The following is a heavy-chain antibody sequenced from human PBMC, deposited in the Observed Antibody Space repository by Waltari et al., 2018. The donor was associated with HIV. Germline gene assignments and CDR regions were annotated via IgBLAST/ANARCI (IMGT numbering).Heavy chain of an antibody. V-gene: IGHV3-74*01. CDR1: GFTFGSSW. D-gene: IGHD3-10*02. Sequence: EVQLVESGGGLVQPGGSLRLSGAVSGFTFGSSWMHWVRQAPGTGLVGVSRINGDVSSTDYADSVKGRFTISRDNAKNTLYLQVNTLRAEDTAVYFCARDAALFDWGQGTLVTVSS. CDR2: INGDVSST. CDR3: ARDAALFD. J-gene: IGHJ4*02.